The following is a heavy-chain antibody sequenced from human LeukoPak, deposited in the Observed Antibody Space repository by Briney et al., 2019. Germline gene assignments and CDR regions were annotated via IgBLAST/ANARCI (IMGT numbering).Heavy chain of an antibody. V-gene: IGHV4-34*01. CDR2: INHRGST. J-gene: IGHJ3*02. CDR3: ARHTRAVDMATTYDAFDI. Sequence: SETLSLTCEVYGGPLSGYQWTWIRQAPGQGLEWIGEINHRGSTNYNPSLKSRLTIVVDTSRNQVSLDLSSVTAADTAVYYCARHTRAVDMATTYDAFDIWGQGTLVTVST. CDR1: GGPLSGYQ. D-gene: IGHD5-24*01.